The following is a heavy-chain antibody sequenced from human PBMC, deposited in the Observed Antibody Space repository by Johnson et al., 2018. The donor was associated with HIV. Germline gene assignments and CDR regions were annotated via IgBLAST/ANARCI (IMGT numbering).Heavy chain of an antibody. V-gene: IGHV3-33*08. Sequence: QVQLVESGGGVVQPGRSLRLSCAASGFTFSSYAMHWVRQAPGKGLEWVAVIWFAGSNKYYADSVKGRFTISRDNSKNTLYLQMNSLRAEDTAVYCCARGGHWTGTTHGDAFDVWGQGTTVTVSS. CDR3: ARGGHWTGTTHGDAFDV. J-gene: IGHJ3*01. CDR1: GFTFSSYA. CDR2: IWFAGSNK. D-gene: IGHD1-1*01.